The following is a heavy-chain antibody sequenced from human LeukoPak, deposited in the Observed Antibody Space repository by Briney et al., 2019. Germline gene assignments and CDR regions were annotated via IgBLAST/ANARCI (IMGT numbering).Heavy chain of an antibody. Sequence: NPSETLSLTCTVSGGSISSYYWSWIRQPAGKGLEWIGRIYTSGSTNYNPSLKSRVTMSVDTSKNQFSLKLSSVTAADTAVYYCARGKDSRFGELLYFDYWGQGTLVTVSS. CDR3: ARGKDSRFGELLYFDY. CDR1: GGSISSYY. CDR2: IYTSGST. D-gene: IGHD3-10*01. J-gene: IGHJ4*02. V-gene: IGHV4-4*07.